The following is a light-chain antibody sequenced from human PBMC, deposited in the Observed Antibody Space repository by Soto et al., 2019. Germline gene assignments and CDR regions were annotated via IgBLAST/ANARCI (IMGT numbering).Light chain of an antibody. V-gene: IGKV1-5*03. CDR1: QSISSW. CDR2: KAS. Sequence: DIQMTQSPSTLSASVGDRVTITCRASQSISSWLAWYQQKPGKAPKLLIYKASSLESGVPSRFSGSGSGTEFTITISSLQPDDFATYYCQQYNSYSPLTFGGGTTVEIK. J-gene: IGKJ4*01. CDR3: QQYNSYSPLT.